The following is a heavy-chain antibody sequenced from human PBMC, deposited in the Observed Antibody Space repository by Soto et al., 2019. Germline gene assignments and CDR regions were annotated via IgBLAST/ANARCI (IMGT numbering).Heavy chain of an antibody. J-gene: IGHJ6*02. CDR3: ARDAGSNLYYGMDV. CDR2: IYYSGST. V-gene: IGHV4-59*01. D-gene: IGHD3-10*01. CDR1: GGSISSYY. Sequence: SETLSLTCTVSGGSISSYYWGWIRQPPGKGLEWIGYIYYSGSTNYNPSLKSRVTISVDTSKNQFSLKLSSVTAADTAVYYCARDAGSNLYYGMDVWGQGTTVTVSS.